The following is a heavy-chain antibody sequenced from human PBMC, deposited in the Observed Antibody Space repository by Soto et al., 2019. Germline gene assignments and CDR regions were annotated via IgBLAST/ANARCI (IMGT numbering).Heavy chain of an antibody. Sequence: QVQFVQSGAEVKKPGASVKDSCKASGYTFADYAIHWVRQAPGQSLEWMGWINAGNCDTKYSQKFQGRVTLTTDTSASTAYMDINSLTTDDTSVYYCARDRWVTTLTFDKWGQGTLVIVSS. J-gene: IGHJ4*02. CDR3: ARDRWVTTLTFDK. CDR1: GYTFADYA. CDR2: INAGNCDT. V-gene: IGHV1-3*01. D-gene: IGHD4-17*01.